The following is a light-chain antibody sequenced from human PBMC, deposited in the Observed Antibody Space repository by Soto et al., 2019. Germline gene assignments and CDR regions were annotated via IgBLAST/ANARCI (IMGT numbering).Light chain of an antibody. Sequence: QSVLTQAPSASGTPGQRVTISCSGSSSNIGSNTVSWYQQVPGTAPKLLIYSNDQRPSGVPDRFSGSKSGTSASLAIGGLQSEDEADYYCAAWDGSLNGWVFGAGTQLTVL. V-gene: IGLV1-44*01. J-gene: IGLJ2*01. CDR2: SND. CDR3: AAWDGSLNGWV. CDR1: SSNIGSNT.